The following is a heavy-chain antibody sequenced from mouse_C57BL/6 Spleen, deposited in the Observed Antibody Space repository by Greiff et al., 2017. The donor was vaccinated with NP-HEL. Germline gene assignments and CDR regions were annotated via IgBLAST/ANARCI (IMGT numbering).Heavy chain of an antibody. D-gene: IGHD1-1*01. V-gene: IGHV1-64*01. CDR3: ARRGSSYRDYAMDY. Sequence: QVQLQQPGAELVKPGASVKLSCKASGYTFTSYWMHWVKQRPGQGLEWIGMIHPNSGSTNYTEKFKSKATLTVDKSSSTAYMQLSSLTSEDAAVYYCARRGSSYRDYAMDYWGQGTSVTVAS. J-gene: IGHJ4*01. CDR1: GYTFTSYW. CDR2: IHPNSGST.